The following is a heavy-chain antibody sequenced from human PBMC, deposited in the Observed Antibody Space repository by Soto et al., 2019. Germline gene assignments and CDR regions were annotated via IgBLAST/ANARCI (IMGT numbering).Heavy chain of an antibody. CDR1: GGTFSSYA. V-gene: IGHV1-69*06. CDR3: ASFYCGGDCYSLLRY. J-gene: IGHJ4*02. D-gene: IGHD2-21*02. Sequence: QVQLVQSGTEVKKPVSSVKVSCKASGGTFSSYAITWVRQAPGQVLEYMGGIIPFLGTTYYAQKFQGRVTITADKSTNIAYMEMSSLRLEDTDVYYCASFYCGGDCYSLLRYWGQGTLVTVSS. CDR2: IIPFLGTT.